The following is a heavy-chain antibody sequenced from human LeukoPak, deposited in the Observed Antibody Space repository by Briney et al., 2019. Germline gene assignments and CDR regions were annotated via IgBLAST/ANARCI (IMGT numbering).Heavy chain of an antibody. CDR3: ARYGSVKQYYYYYYMDV. J-gene: IGHJ6*03. V-gene: IGHV3-7*03. D-gene: IGHD3-10*01. CDR2: IKEDGSKI. CDR1: GFTFSSYG. Sequence: PGGSLRLSCAASGFTFSSYGMHWVRQAPGKGLEWVANIKEDGSKIYYVDSVKGRFTISRDNAKNSLYLQMNSLRAEDTALYYCARYGSVKQYYYYYYMDVWGKGTTVTVSS.